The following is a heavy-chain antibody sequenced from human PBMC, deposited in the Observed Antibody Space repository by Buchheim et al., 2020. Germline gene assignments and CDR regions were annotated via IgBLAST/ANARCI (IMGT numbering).Heavy chain of an antibody. CDR3: ARQNEYSSSLDY. D-gene: IGHD6-6*01. Sequence: EVQLVQSGAEVKKPGDSLKISCQVSGYSFTSFWIGWVRQMPGRGLEWMGIIFPGDSDTKYSPSFQGQVTISADKSISTAYLQWSSLKASDTAMYYCARQNEYSSSLDYWGQGTL. V-gene: IGHV5-51*01. CDR1: GYSFTSFW. J-gene: IGHJ4*02. CDR2: IFPGDSDT.